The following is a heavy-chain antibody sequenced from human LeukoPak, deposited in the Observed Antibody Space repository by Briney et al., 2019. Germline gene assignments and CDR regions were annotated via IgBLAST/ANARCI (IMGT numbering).Heavy chain of an antibody. J-gene: IGHJ6*03. CDR3: ARVYGSGSAYYYYYMDV. CDR2: INHSGST. V-gene: IGHV4-34*01. Sequence: SETLSLTCAVYGGSFSGYYWSWIRQPPGKGLEWIGEINHSGSTNYNPSLKSRVTISVDTSKNQFSLKLSSVTAADTAVYYCARVYGSGSAYYYYYMDVWGKGTTVTVSS. CDR1: GGSFSGYY. D-gene: IGHD3-10*01.